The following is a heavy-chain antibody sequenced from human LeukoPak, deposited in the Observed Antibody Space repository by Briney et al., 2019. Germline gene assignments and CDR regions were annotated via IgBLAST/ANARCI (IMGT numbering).Heavy chain of an antibody. J-gene: IGHJ5*02. D-gene: IGHD6-13*01. CDR1: GYSFTSYW. CDR3: ARQSHSSSWYEGWFDP. V-gene: IGHV5-51*01. CDR2: IYPGDSDT. Sequence: GESLKISCKGSGYSFTSYWIGWVRQMPGKGLEWMGIIYPGDSDTRYSPSFQGQVTISADKSISTAYLQWSSLKASDTAMYYCARQSHSSSWYEGWFDPWGQGTLVTVSS.